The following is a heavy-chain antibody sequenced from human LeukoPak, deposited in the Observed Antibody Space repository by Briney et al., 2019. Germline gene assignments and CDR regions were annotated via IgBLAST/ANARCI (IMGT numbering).Heavy chain of an antibody. CDR1: AGTFSSYT. CDR2: IIPILGIA. CDR3: ARDNSGGGYYYY. V-gene: IGHV1-69*04. Sequence: ASVKVSCKASAGTFSSYTISWVRQAPGQGLEWMGRIIPILGIANYAQKFQGRVTITADKSTSTAYMELSSLRSEDTAVYYCARDNSGGGYYYYWGQGTLVTVSS. D-gene: IGHD3-22*01. J-gene: IGHJ4*02.